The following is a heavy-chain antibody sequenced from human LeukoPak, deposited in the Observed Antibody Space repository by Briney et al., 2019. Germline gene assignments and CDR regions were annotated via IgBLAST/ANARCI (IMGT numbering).Heavy chain of an antibody. D-gene: IGHD5-18*01. CDR2: IYSGGST. V-gene: IGHV3-66*01. CDR1: GVNVISNY. CDR3: AIIHSYGHA. J-gene: IGHJ5*02. Sequence: PGGSLRLSCAASGVNVISNYMNWVRQAPGKGLEWVSVIYSGGSTYYAASVKGRFTISRDKSKNTLYLQMNSLRAEDTATYYCAIIHSYGHAWGQGTLVTVSS.